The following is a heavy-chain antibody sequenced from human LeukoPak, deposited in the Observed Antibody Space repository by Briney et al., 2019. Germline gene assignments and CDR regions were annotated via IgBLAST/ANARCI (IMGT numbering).Heavy chain of an antibody. CDR2: ISAYNGNT. D-gene: IGHD3-10*01. J-gene: IGHJ4*02. CDR3: ARGELYYCGSGKATDY. CDR1: GYTFTSYG. V-gene: IGHV1-18*01. Sequence: ASVKVSCKASGYTFTSYGISWVRQAPGQGLEWMGWISAYNGNTNYAQKLQGRVTMTTDTSTSTAYMELRSLRSDDTAVYYCARGELYYCGSGKATDYWGQGTLVTVSS.